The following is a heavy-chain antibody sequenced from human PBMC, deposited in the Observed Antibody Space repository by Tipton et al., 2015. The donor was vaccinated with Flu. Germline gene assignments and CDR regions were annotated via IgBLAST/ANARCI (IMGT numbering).Heavy chain of an antibody. Sequence: TLSLTCTVSGGSISSGGYYWSWIRQHPGKGLEWIGYIYYSGSTYYNPSLKSRVTISVDTSKNQFSLKLSSVTAADTAVYYCARVSPRTYYDFWSGYYTGGGTHQWDVWGQGTTVTVSS. CDR3: ARVSPRTYYDFWSGYYTGGGTHQWDV. J-gene: IGHJ6*02. CDR2: IYYSGST. CDR1: GGSISSGGYY. V-gene: IGHV4-31*03. D-gene: IGHD3-3*01.